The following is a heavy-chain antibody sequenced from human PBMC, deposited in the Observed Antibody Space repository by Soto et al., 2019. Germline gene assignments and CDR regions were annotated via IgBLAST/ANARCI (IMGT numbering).Heavy chain of an antibody. V-gene: IGHV5-51*01. J-gene: IGHJ3*02. D-gene: IGHD4-4*01. CDR1: GYSFTTYW. CDR3: ARHGGGNYPPLHDAFDI. Sequence: GESLKISCKGSGYSFTTYWIGWVRQMPGKGLEWMGIIYPGGSDTRYSPSFQGQVTISADKSISTAYLQWSGLKASDTAMYYCARHGGGNYPPLHDAFDIWGQGTMVTVSS. CDR2: IYPGGSDT.